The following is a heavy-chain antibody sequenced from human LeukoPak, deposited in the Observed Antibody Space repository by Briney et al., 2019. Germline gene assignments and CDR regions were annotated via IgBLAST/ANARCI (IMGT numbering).Heavy chain of an antibody. CDR2: INSDGSST. J-gene: IGHJ4*02. D-gene: IGHD6-13*01. CDR3: ARGGSSWYSGPDY. CDR1: VLTFSSYW. Sequence: GGSLRLSCAASVLTFSSYWMHWVRQAPGKGLVWVSRINSDGSSTSYADSVKGRFTISRDNAKNTLYLQMNSLRAEDTAVYYCARGGSSWYSGPDYWGQGTLVTVSS. V-gene: IGHV3-74*01.